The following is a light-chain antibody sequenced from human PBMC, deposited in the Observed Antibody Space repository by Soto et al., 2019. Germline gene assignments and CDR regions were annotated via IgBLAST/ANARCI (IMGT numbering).Light chain of an antibody. V-gene: IGKV2-28*01. J-gene: IGKJ1*01. CDR3: MQALQTPRT. Sequence: DIVLTQSPLSLPVTPGESASISCRSSQSLLERNGYTYLDWYLQKPGQSPHLLIYLGSNRASGVPDRFSGSGPGTDFTLKISRVETDDVGVYYCMQALQTPRTFGQGTKVEIK. CDR1: QSLLERNGYTY. CDR2: LGS.